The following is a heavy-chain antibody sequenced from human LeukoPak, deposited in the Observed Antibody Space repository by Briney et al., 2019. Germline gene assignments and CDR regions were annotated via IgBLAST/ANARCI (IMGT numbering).Heavy chain of an antibody. CDR2: IYYSGST. J-gene: IGHJ4*02. D-gene: IGHD2-2*02. CDR1: GGSISSSGYY. V-gene: IGHV4-39*01. Sequence: KPSETLSLTCTVSGGSISSSGYYWGWIRQPPGKGLEWIGSIYYSGSTFYNPSLKSRVTISVNTSKNQFSLKLSSVTATDTAVYFCARQSSTSCYIDYWGQGTLVAVSS. CDR3: ARQSSTSCYIDY.